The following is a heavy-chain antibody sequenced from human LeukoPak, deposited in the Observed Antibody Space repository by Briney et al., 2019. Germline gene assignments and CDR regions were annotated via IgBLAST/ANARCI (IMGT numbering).Heavy chain of an antibody. V-gene: IGHV3-23*01. CDR1: GFTFSSSA. Sequence: GGSPRLSCAASGFTFSSSAMSWVRQAPGKGLEWVSAISGSGSSTFYADSVKGRFTISRDNSKNTLYLQMNSLRDEDTAVYYCAKREYSSPSPFDYWGQGTLVTVSS. J-gene: IGHJ4*02. CDR3: AKREYSSPSPFDY. CDR2: ISGSGSST. D-gene: IGHD6-19*01.